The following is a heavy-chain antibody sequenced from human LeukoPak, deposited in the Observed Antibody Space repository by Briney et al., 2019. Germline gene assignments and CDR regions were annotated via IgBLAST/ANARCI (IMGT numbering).Heavy chain of an antibody. CDR3: ARGGGLDV. CDR2: ISGSSGII. J-gene: IGHJ6*02. V-gene: IGHV3-48*01. D-gene: IGHD3-16*01. Sequence: GGSLRLSCAASGFTFNTYTMNWVRQAPGKGLEWVSYISGSSGIIDYADSVRGRFTISRDNAKNSLYLQMSNLRAEDTAVYFCARGGGLDVWGQGATVTVSS. CDR1: GFTFNTYT.